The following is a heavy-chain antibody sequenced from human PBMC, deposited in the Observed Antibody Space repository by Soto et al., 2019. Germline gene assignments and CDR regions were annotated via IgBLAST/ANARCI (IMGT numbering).Heavy chain of an antibody. J-gene: IGHJ4*02. CDR1: GGTFSTST. V-gene: IGHV1-69*08. CDR3: ARAVAGMSILDS. D-gene: IGHD6-19*01. Sequence: QVQLVQSGAEVKKPGSSVKISCQASGGTFSTSTISWVRQAPGQGLEWMGRTIPIVDRAIYAQNFQGRVTKTADKSTNTVYMEMFSLRSDDTAVYYGARAVAGMSILDSWGQGTLVTVSS. CDR2: TIPIVDRA.